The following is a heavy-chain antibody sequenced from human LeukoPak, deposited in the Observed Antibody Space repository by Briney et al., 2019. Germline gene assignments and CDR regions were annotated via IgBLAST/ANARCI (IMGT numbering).Heavy chain of an antibody. J-gene: IGHJ4*02. Sequence: SETLSHTCTVSGGSISSYYWSWIRQPPGKGLEWIGYIYYSGSTNYNPSLKSRVTISVDTSKNQFSLKLSSVTAADTAVYYCARQKTYYSDYWGQGTLVTVSS. CDR1: GGSISSYY. CDR3: ARQKTYYSDY. V-gene: IGHV4-59*08. CDR2: IYYSGST.